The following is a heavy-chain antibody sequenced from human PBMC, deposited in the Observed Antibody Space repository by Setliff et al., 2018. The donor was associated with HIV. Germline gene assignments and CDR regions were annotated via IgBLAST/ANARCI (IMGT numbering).Heavy chain of an antibody. Sequence: PSETLSLTCAVYGGSFNGYYWSWIRQPPGKGLEWIGEVNHSGSTNYNPSLESRVTISVDTSKNQFSLKLSSVTAADTAVYYCATYWGGEPWSPSPQ. CDR2: VNHSGST. CDR1: GGSFNGYY. V-gene: IGHV4-34*01. CDR3: ATY. J-gene: IGHJ4*02.